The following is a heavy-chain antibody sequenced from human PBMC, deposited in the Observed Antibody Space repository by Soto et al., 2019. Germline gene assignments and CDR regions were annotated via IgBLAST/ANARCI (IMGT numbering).Heavy chain of an antibody. CDR1: GYTFTGYY. V-gene: IGHV1-2*02. CDR2: INPNSGGT. D-gene: IGHD6-19*01. Sequence: ASVKVSCKASGYTFTGYYMHWVRQAPGQGLEWMGWINPNSGGTNYAQKFQGRVTMTGDTSISTAYMELSRLRSDDTAVYYCAREQQWLVPGMDVWGQGTTVTVSS. J-gene: IGHJ6*02. CDR3: AREQQWLVPGMDV.